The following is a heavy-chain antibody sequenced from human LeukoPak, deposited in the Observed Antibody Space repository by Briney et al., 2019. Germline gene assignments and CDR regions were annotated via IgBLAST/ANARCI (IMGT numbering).Heavy chain of an antibody. D-gene: IGHD3-3*01. CDR3: AKGDYDFWSGYLFH. CDR2: MSGSGGST. V-gene: IGHV3-23*01. J-gene: IGHJ4*02. CDR1: GFTFSIYG. Sequence: GGSLRLSCAASGFTFSIYGMSWVRQAPGRGLEWVSAMSGSGGSTYYADSVKGRFTISRDNSKNTLYLQMNSLRAEDTAVYYCAKGDYDFWSGYLFHWGQGTLVTVSS.